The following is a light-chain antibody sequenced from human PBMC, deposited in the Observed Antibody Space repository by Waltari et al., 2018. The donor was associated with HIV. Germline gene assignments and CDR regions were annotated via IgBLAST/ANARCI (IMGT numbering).Light chain of an antibody. V-gene: IGKV1-33*01. CDR1: QDISNY. CDR3: QQYDKLPFT. CDR2: DAS. Sequence: DIQMTQSPSSLSASVGDRVTITCQASQDISNYLNGYQQKPGKAPNLLSYDASNLDTGFPSRFSGRGSGTDFTFTISSLQPEDIATYYCQQYDKLPFTFGPGTKVDIK. J-gene: IGKJ3*01.